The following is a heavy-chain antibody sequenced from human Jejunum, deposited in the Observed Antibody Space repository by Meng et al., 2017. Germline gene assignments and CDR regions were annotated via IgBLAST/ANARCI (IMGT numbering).Heavy chain of an antibody. CDR3: ARGGYYSFDY. D-gene: IGHD5-18*01. CDR2: IYHSGST. V-gene: IGHV4-4*02. CDR1: GGSISSVYW. Sequence: QFPGSGPGLLKPSETLSLTCAVSGGSISSVYWWTWVRQSPGKGLEWIGEIYHSGSTNYNPSLKSRVTISVDKSKNQFSLKLTSVTAADTAVYYCARGGYYSFDYWGQGTLVTVSS. J-gene: IGHJ4*02.